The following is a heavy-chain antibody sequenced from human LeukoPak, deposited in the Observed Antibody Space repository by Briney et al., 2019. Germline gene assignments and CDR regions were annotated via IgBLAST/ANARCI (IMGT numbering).Heavy chain of an antibody. V-gene: IGHV1-18*01. CDR1: GYTFSSYG. CDR3: ARAGDVLLWFGEYPIGMDV. CDR2: ISGYNGNT. J-gene: IGHJ6*02. Sequence: ASVKVSCKASGYTFSSYGLSWVRQAPGQGLEWMGWISGYNGNTIYAQKFQGRVTITTDTSTSTAYMELRSLRSDDTAVYCCARAGDVLLWFGEYPIGMDVWGQGTTVTVSS. D-gene: IGHD3-10*01.